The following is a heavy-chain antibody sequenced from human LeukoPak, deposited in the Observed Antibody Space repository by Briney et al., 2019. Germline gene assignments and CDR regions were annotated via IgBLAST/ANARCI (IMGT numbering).Heavy chain of an antibody. J-gene: IGHJ2*01. Sequence: SETLSLTCAVYGGSFSGYYWSWIRQPPGKGLEWIGEINHGGSNNYNPSLKSRVTISVDTSKNQFSLKLSSVTAADTAVYYCARVRGSGWGRYFDLWGRGTLVTVSS. CDR3: ARVRGSGWGRYFDL. CDR1: GGSFSGYY. CDR2: INHGGSN. D-gene: IGHD6-19*01. V-gene: IGHV4-34*01.